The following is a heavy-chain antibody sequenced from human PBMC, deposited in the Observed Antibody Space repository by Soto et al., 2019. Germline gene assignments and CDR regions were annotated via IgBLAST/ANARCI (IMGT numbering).Heavy chain of an antibody. CDR1: GFTFSSYG. CDR3: AKLIHATGFQY. V-gene: IGHV3-23*01. CDR2: IGSSGSDT. Sequence: GGSLRLSCAASGFTFSSYGMSWVRQAPGKGLEWVSSIGSSGSDTYYADSVKVRFTISRDNSKNTLYLQVNSLRPDDTAVYYCAKLIHATGFQYWGQGTLVTVSS. J-gene: IGHJ4*02. D-gene: IGHD1-1*01.